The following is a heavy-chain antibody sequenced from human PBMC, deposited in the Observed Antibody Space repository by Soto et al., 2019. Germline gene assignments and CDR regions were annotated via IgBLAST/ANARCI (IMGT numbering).Heavy chain of an antibody. CDR3: ARESEDLTSNFDY. J-gene: IGHJ4*02. V-gene: IGHV3-21*06. Sequence: PGGSLRHSCAASGFTFTGYSMNGVGEAPGKGLEWVSSISSTTNYIYYGDSMKGRFTISRDNAKNSLYLEMNSLRAEDTAVYYCARESEDLTSNFDYWGQGTLVTVSS. CDR1: GFTFTGYS. CDR2: ISSTTNYI.